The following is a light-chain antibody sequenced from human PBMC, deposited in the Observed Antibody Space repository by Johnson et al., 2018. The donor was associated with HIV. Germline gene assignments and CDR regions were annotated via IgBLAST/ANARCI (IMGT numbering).Light chain of an antibody. V-gene: IGLV1-51*01. Sequence: QSVLTQPPSVSAAPGQKVTISCSGSSSNIGNNYVSWYQQVPGAAPKLLIYDNGKRPSGIPDRFSGSESGTSATLGITGLQTGDEADYYCGTWDSSLSAHYVFGTGTKVTVL. CDR2: DNG. CDR1: SSNIGNNY. J-gene: IGLJ1*01. CDR3: GTWDSSLSAHYV.